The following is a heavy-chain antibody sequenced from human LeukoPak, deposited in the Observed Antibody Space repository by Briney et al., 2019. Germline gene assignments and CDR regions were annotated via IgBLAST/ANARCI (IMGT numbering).Heavy chain of an antibody. CDR1: GLTFDDYA. Sequence: GRSLRLTCAASGLTFDDYALHWVRQAPGKGLEWVSGISWNSGSIRYAVSVKSRFTISRDNAKNSLYLQMNSLRAEDTALYYCAKSSNYDFWSGSEIDYWGQGTMVTVSS. D-gene: IGHD3-3*01. CDR2: ISWNSGSI. V-gene: IGHV3-9*01. CDR3: AKSSNYDFWSGSEIDY. J-gene: IGHJ4*02.